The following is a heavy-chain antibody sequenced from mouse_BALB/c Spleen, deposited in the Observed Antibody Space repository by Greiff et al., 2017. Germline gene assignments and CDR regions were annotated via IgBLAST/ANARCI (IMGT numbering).Heavy chain of an antibody. J-gene: IGHJ2*01. D-gene: IGHD4-1*01. CDR1: GFTFSSYT. Sequence: EVMLVESGGGLVKPGGSLKLSCAASGFTFSSYTMSWVRQTPEKRLEWVAYISNGGGSTYYPDTVKGRFTISRDNAKNTLYLQMSSLKSEDTAMYYCARQRANWDPSFDYWGQGTTLTVSS. CDR2: ISNGGGST. V-gene: IGHV5-12-2*01. CDR3: ARQRANWDPSFDY.